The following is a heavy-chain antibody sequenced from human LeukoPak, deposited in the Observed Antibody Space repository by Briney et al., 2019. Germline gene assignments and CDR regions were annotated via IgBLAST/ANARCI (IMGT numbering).Heavy chain of an antibody. V-gene: IGHV1-2*02. CDR1: GYTFTGYY. CDR2: INPNSGGT. D-gene: IGHD6-19*01. Sequence: ASVKVSCKASGYTFTGYYMHWVRQAPGQGLEWMGWINPNSGGTNYAQKFQGRVTMTRDTSTSTAYMELSRLRSDDTAVYYCARGGDSSGWYSGYWGQGTLVTVSS. J-gene: IGHJ4*02. CDR3: ARGGDSSGWYSGY.